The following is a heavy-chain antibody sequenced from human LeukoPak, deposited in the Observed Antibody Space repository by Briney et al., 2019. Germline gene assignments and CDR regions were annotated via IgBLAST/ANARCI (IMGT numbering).Heavy chain of an antibody. CDR1: GFTFSVDG. Sequence: PGGSLRLSCAASGFTFSVDGMSWVRQAPGNGLEWVSTIGGSGGTTYYADSVKGRFTISRDNSKNTLYLQMDGLRAEDTALYYCARKNGGAFDYWGQGTLVTVSS. V-gene: IGHV3-23*01. D-gene: IGHD2-8*01. CDR3: ARKNGGAFDY. CDR2: IGGSGGTT. J-gene: IGHJ4*02.